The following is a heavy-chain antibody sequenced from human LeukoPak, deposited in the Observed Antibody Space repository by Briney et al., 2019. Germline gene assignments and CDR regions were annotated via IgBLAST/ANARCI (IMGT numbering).Heavy chain of an antibody. J-gene: IGHJ4*02. CDR2: ISYDGSNK. Sequence: GGSLRLSCAASGFTFSSYAMHWVRQAPGKGLEWVAVISYDGSNKYCADSVKGRFTISRDNSKNTLYLQMNSLRAEDTAVYYCAREIKYYFDYWGQGTLVTVSS. V-gene: IGHV3-30-3*01. CDR3: AREIKYYFDY. CDR1: GFTFSSYA.